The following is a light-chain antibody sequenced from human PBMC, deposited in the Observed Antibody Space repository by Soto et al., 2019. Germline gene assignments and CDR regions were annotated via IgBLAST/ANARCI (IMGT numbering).Light chain of an antibody. J-gene: IGLJ1*01. CDR3: CSSAGTYTYV. Sequence: QSALTQPRSVSGSPGQSVATSCTGTNSNLGDYNYVSWYQQHPGKAPKLMISDVSKRPSGVPDRFSGSKSGNTASLTISGLQAEDEADYYCCSSAGTYTYVFGTGTKLTVL. CDR2: DVS. V-gene: IGLV2-11*01. CDR1: NSNLGDYNY.